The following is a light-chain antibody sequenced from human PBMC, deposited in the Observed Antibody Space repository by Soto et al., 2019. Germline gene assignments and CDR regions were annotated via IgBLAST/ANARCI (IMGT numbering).Light chain of an antibody. CDR1: SSDVGSYNL. CDR3: CSYVGSSTLV. J-gene: IGLJ2*01. Sequence: ALTQPASVSGSPGQSITISCTGTSSDVGSYNLVSWYQQHPGKAPKLMIYEVTKRPSGVSNRFSGSKSGNTASLTISGLQAEDEADYYCCSYVGSSTLVFGGGTKLTVL. V-gene: IGLV2-23*02. CDR2: EVT.